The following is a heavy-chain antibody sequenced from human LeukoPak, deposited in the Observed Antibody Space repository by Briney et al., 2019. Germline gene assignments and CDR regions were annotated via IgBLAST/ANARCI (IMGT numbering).Heavy chain of an antibody. V-gene: IGHV1-69*01. CDR1: GGTFSSYA. CDR3: ATGLGYCSSTSCPRVAY. Sequence: SVKVSCKASGGTFSSYAISWVRQAPGQGLEWMGGIIPIFSTANYAQKLQGRVTITADESTSTAYMELSSLRSEDTAVYYCATGLGYCSSTSCPRVAYWGQGTLVTVSS. J-gene: IGHJ4*02. D-gene: IGHD2-2*01. CDR2: IIPIFSTA.